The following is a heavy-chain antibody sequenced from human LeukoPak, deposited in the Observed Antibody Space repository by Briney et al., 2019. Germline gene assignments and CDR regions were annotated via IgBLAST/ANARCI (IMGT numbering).Heavy chain of an antibody. V-gene: IGHV3-23*01. Sequence: GGSLRLSCAASGFTFGSYGMSWVRQAPGKGLEWVSFITPNADRTSYADSVEGRFTISRDNPRNQLYMQMNSLRDEDTALYYCAIMHGYYDGSGYWVQWGQGTLVTVSS. D-gene: IGHD3-22*01. CDR2: ITPNADRT. CDR3: AIMHGYYDGSGYWVQ. J-gene: IGHJ1*01. CDR1: GFTFGSYG.